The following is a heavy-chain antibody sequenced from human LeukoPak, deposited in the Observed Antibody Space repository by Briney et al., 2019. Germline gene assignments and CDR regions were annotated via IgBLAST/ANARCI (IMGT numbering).Heavy chain of an antibody. CDR3: ARVWYGSGSYYNLGYYYGMDV. Sequence: SETLSLTCSVSGGSISSPNHDWARIRQPPGKGLEWIGYIYYSGSTYYNPSLKSRVTISVDTSKYQFSLKLSSVTAADTAVYYCARVWYGSGSYYNLGYYYGMDVWGQGTTVTVSS. CDR2: IYYSGST. V-gene: IGHV4-30-4*08. J-gene: IGHJ6*02. D-gene: IGHD3-10*01. CDR1: GGSISSPNHD.